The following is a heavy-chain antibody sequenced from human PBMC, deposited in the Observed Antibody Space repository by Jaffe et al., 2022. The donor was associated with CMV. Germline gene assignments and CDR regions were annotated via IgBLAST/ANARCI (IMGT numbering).Heavy chain of an antibody. CDR1: GGSFSGYY. V-gene: IGHV4-34*01. CDR3: ARSTRGWYSSCDY. J-gene: IGHJ4*02. D-gene: IGHD6-13*01. Sequence: QVQLQQWGAGLLKPSETLSLTCAVYGGSFSGYYWSWIRQPPGKGLEWIGEINHSGSTNYNPSLKSRVTISVDTSKNQFSLKLSSVTAADTAVYYCARSTRGWYSSCDYWGQGTLVTVSS. CDR2: INHSGST.